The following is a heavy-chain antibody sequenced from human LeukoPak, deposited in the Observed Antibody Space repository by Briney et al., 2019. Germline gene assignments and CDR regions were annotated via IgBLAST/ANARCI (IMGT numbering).Heavy chain of an antibody. J-gene: IGHJ4*02. Sequence: GGSLRLSCAASGFTFSSYSMNWVRQAPGKELEWVSSISSSSSYIYYADSVKGRFTISRDNAKNSLYLQMNSLRAEDTAVYYCAREPAVVSFDYWGQGTLVTVSS. CDR3: AREPAVVSFDY. D-gene: IGHD2-15*01. CDR2: ISSSSSYI. CDR1: GFTFSSYS. V-gene: IGHV3-21*01.